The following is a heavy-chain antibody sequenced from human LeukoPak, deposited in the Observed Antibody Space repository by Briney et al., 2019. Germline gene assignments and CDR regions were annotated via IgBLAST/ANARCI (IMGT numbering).Heavy chain of an antibody. CDR2: TSGGGGST. Sequence: GGSLRLSCAASGFTFSSYGMSWVRQAPGKGLEWVSATSGGGGSTYYADSVKGRFTISRDNSKNTLQLQMNSLRAEDTAVYYCAKEVSMIVVDPPDYWGQGTLVTVSS. CDR1: GFTFSSYG. J-gene: IGHJ4*02. CDR3: AKEVSMIVVDPPDY. D-gene: IGHD3-22*01. V-gene: IGHV3-23*01.